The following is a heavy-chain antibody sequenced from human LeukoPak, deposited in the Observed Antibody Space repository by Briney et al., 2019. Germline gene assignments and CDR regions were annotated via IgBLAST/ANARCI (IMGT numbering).Heavy chain of an antibody. V-gene: IGHV4-39*07. J-gene: IGHJ5*02. D-gene: IGHD3-10*01. Sequence: SETLSLTCTVSGGFISSSSYYWGWIRQPPGKGLEWIGSIYYSGSTYYNPSLKSRVTISVDTSKNQFSLKLSSVTAADTAVYYCARVWFGELSGWFDPWGQGTLVTVSS. CDR1: GGFISSSSYY. CDR3: ARVWFGELSGWFDP. CDR2: IYYSGST.